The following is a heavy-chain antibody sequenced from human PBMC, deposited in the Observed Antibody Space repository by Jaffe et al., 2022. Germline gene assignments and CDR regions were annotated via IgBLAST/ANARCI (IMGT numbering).Heavy chain of an antibody. CDR3: AKGDYDYIWGSYRPYYFDS. CDR1: GFTFGDYA. J-gene: IGHJ4*02. CDR2: INWNSGTV. V-gene: IGHV3-9*01. D-gene: IGHD3-16*02. Sequence: EVQLVESGGGLEQPGRSLRLSCAASGFTFGDYAMHWVRQAPGKGLEWVSGINWNSGTVGYADSVKGRFTISRDNAKKSLYLQMNSLRAEDTALYYCAKGDYDYIWGSYRPYYFDSWGQGALVTVSS.